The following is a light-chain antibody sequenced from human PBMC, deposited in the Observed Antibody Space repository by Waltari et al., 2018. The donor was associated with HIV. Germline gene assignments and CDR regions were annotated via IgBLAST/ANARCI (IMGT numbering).Light chain of an antibody. Sequence: QSTLTQPASVSGSPGQSVTISWTGISIALDVSKYFSLYQHHPGKSPTLLIYDLSKRPSGVSHRFSGSKSANTASLTISGLQAEDEADYYCSSYTTTSTLYVFGTGTKVTV. J-gene: IGLJ1*01. CDR2: DLS. CDR3: SSYTTTSTLYV. V-gene: IGLV2-14*03. CDR1: SIALDVSKY.